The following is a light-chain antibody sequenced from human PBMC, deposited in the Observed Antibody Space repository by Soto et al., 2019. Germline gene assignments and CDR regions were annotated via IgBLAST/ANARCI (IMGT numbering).Light chain of an antibody. CDR2: AAS. CDR1: QIVTINS. V-gene: IGKV3-20*01. J-gene: IGKJ3*01. Sequence: EVVLTQSPGTLSLSPGERATLSCRASQIVTINSLAWYQQKPGQPPRLLIYAASTRASAIPDRFSGSGSGTDFTLTISRLQPEDFALYYCQPYGDSPFTFGPGTRVDVK. CDR3: QPYGDSPFT.